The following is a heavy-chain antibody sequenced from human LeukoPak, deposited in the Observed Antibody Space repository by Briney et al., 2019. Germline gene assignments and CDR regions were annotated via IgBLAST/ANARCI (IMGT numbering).Heavy chain of an antibody. CDR1: GFTVSSNY. V-gene: IGHV3-53*01. CDR3: ARDYAGSLEY. CDR2: IYSGGST. D-gene: IGHD4-23*01. Sequence: PGGSLRLSCAASGFTVSSNYMSWVRQAPGKGLEWVSVIYSGGSTYYADSVKGRFTISRDNGKNSLSLQMDSLRADDTAVYYCARDYAGSLEYWGQGTLVTVSS. J-gene: IGHJ4*02.